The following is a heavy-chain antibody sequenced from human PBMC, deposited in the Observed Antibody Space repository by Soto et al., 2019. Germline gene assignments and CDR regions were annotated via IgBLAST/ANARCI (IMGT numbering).Heavy chain of an antibody. CDR3: VREAPCSNGVCQFDY. CDR1: GFTFSPYE. CDR2: ISSSGSTT. J-gene: IGHJ4*02. D-gene: IGHD2-8*01. V-gene: IGHV3-48*03. Sequence: QPGGSLRLSCAASGFTFSPYEMSWVRQAPGKGLEWISYISSSGSTTHYADSVKGRFSISRDNAKKSLFLQMNSLRAEDTAVYYCVREAPCSNGVCQFDYWGRGTLVTVSS.